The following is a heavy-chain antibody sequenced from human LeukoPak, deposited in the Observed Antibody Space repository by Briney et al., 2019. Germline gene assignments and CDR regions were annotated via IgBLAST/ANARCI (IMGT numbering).Heavy chain of an antibody. CDR1: GFTFSSYV. Sequence: GGSLRLSCAASGFTFSSYVMNWVRQAPGKGLEWVSGISGSGGSTDHAESVKGRFTISRDNSKNTLYLQMNSLRAEDTAVYYCAKVPEYWGQGTLVTVSX. V-gene: IGHV3-23*01. CDR3: AKVPEY. CDR2: ISGSGGST. J-gene: IGHJ4*02.